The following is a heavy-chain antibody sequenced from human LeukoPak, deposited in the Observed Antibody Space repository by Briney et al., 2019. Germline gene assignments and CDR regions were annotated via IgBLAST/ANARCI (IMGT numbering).Heavy chain of an antibody. V-gene: IGHV1-8*01. J-gene: IGHJ6*02. D-gene: IGHD2-15*01. CDR2: MNPNSGNT. CDR3: ARLFSIYCSGGSCYYYYGMDV. CDR1: GYTFTSSD. Sequence: GASVKVSCKASGYTFTSSDFNWVRQATGQGLEWMGWMNPNSGNTGYAQKFQGRVTMTTDTSTSTAYMELRSLRSDDTAVYYCARLFSIYCSGGSCYYYYGMDVWGQGTTVTVSS.